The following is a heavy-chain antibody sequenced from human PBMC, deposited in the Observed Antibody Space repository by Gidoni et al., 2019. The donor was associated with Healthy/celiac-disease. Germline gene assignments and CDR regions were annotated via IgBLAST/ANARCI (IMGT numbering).Heavy chain of an antibody. CDR1: GGSFSGYF. Sequence: QVQLQQCGAGLLNPSETLSLTSAVYGGSFSGYFWSWIRQPHGEGLEWIGEINHSGSTNYNTSIKSRVTISVNTSKNQFSLKLSSVTAADTAVYYCARGLGYCTNGVCYSIAWFDPWGQGTLVTVSS. V-gene: IGHV4-34*01. CDR3: ARGLGYCTNGVCYSIAWFDP. J-gene: IGHJ5*02. D-gene: IGHD2-8*01. CDR2: INHSGST.